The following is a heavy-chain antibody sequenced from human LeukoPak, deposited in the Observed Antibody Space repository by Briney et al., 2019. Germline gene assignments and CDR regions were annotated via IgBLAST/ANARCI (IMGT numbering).Heavy chain of an antibody. Sequence: SETLSLTCTVSGGSISSYYWSWIRQPPGKGLEWIGHIYYSGSTNYNPSLKSRVTISVDTSKNQFSLKLSSVTAADTAVYYCARAKRYCSSTSCYYFDYWGQGTLVTVSS. D-gene: IGHD2-2*01. CDR3: ARAKRYCSSTSCYYFDY. J-gene: IGHJ4*02. V-gene: IGHV4-59*12. CDR2: IYYSGST. CDR1: GGSISSYY.